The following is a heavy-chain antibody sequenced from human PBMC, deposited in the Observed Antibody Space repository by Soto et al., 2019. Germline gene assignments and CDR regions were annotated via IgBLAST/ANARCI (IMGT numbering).Heavy chain of an antibody. V-gene: IGHV1-69*01. Sequence: QVQLVQSGAAVKKPGSSVKVSCKASGGTFSSYAISWVRQAPGPGLEWMGGIIPNFGTANYAQKFQGRVTITADESTSTAYMELCSLRSDDTAGYYGARGSWASHYGLGNWFDPWGQGTLVTVSS. J-gene: IGHJ5*02. CDR1: GGTFSSYA. D-gene: IGHD4-17*01. CDR2: IIPNFGTA. CDR3: ARGSWASHYGLGNWFDP.